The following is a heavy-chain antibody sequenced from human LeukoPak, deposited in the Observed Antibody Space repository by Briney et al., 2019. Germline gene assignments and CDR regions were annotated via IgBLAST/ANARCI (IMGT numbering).Heavy chain of an antibody. CDR1: GGSVYTSDYY. CDR3: ARVFDS. J-gene: IGHJ4*02. Sequence: SETLSLTCTVSGGSVYTSDYYWGWVRQPPGKGPEWIGDIFYTGKTNYNPSLKSRVSISIDTFKNQFSLKLTSVTAADTAVYYCARVFDSWGQGTLVTVSS. CDR2: IFYTGKT. V-gene: IGHV4-39*07.